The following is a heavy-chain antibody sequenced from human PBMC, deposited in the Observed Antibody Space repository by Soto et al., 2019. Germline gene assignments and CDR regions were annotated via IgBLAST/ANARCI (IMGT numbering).Heavy chain of an antibody. CDR2: ISGSGGST. CDR1: GFTFSSYA. D-gene: IGHD1-26*01. J-gene: IGHJ4*02. Sequence: GGSLRLSCAASGFTFSSYAMSWVRQAPGKGLEWVSAISGSGGSTYYADSVKGRFTISRDNSKNTLYLQMNSLRAEDTAVYYCAKDRLVFGSYCDYFDYWGQGTLVTVSS. V-gene: IGHV3-23*01. CDR3: AKDRLVFGSYCDYFDY.